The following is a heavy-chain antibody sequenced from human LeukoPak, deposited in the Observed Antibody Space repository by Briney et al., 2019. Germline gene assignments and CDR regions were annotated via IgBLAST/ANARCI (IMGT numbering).Heavy chain of an antibody. J-gene: IGHJ4*02. Sequence: SETLSLTCTVSGGSISSGGYSWSWIRQHPGKGLEWIGYIYYSGSTNYNPSLKSRVTISVDTSKSQFSLKLSSVTAADTAAYYCAAGGSAAGEPVTRWGQGTLVTVSS. V-gene: IGHV4-61*08. D-gene: IGHD2-2*01. CDR2: IYYSGST. CDR1: GGSISSGGYS. CDR3: AAGGSAAGEPVTR.